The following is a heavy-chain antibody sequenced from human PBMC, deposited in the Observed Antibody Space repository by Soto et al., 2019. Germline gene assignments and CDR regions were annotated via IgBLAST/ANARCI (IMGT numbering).Heavy chain of an antibody. CDR2: VYSSGTT. J-gene: IGHJ4*02. D-gene: IGHD6-13*01. V-gene: IGHV4-39*01. CDR1: GVSISGNPYY. CDR3: ARIMPPKYGSSHDYFDY. Sequence: QLQLQESGPGLVKPSETLSLTCTVSGVSISGNPYYWGWVRQPPGKGLQWLGSVYSSGTTYYNPSLKSRVTISVDTSKNQFSLKLSSVTAADTAVYYCARIMPPKYGSSHDYFDYWGQGTLVTISS.